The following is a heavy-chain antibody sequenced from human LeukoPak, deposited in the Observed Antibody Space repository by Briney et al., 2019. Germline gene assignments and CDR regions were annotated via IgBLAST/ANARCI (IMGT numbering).Heavy chain of an antibody. CDR1: GYTFTSYG. D-gene: IGHD2-15*01. CDR3: ARDGVVVVAATPGYYYYYGMDV. Sequence: ASVKVSCKASGYTFTSYGISWVRQAPGQGLEWRGWISAYNGNTNYAQKLQGRVTMTTDTSTSTAYMELRSLRSDDTAVYYCARDGVVVVAATPGYYYYYGMDVWGQGTTVTVSS. CDR2: ISAYNGNT. J-gene: IGHJ6*02. V-gene: IGHV1-18*01.